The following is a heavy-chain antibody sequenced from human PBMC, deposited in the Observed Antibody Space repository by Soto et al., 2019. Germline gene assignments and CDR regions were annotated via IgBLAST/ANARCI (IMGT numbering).Heavy chain of an antibody. CDR1: GFTFRSYS. CDR2: ISSSSSTI. CDR3: ARDQTTVTSNYYYYYMDV. J-gene: IGHJ6*03. V-gene: IGHV3-48*01. Sequence: GGSLRLSCAASGFTFRSYSMNWVRQAPGKGLEWVSYISSSSSTIYYADSVKGRFTISRDNAKNSLYLQMNSLRAEDTAVYYCARDQTTVTSNYYYYYMDVWGKGTTVTVSS. D-gene: IGHD4-4*01.